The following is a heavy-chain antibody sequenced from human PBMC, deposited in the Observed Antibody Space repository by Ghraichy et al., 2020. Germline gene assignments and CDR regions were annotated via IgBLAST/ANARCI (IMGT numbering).Heavy chain of an antibody. CDR3: AKEGDSSGWYTPYYYYGMDV. Sequence: GGSLRLSCAASGFTFSSYAMSWVRQAPGKGLEWVSAISGSGGSTYYADSVKGRFTISRDNSKNTLYLQMNSLRAEDTAVYYCAKEGDSSGWYTPYYYYGMDVWGQGTTVTVSS. D-gene: IGHD6-19*01. CDR2: ISGSGGST. V-gene: IGHV3-23*01. J-gene: IGHJ6*02. CDR1: GFTFSSYA.